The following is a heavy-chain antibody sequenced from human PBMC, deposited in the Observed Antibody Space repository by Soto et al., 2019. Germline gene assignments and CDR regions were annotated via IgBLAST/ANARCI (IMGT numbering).Heavy chain of an antibody. V-gene: IGHV4-59*01. D-gene: IGHD3-3*01. J-gene: IGHJ5*02. Sequence: SETLSLTCTVSGGSISSYYWSWIRQPPGKGLEWIGYIYYSGSTNYNPSLKSRVTISVDTSKNQFSLKLSSVTAADTAVYYCARGVVEVYNWFDPWGQGTLVTVSS. CDR2: IYYSGST. CDR1: GGSISSYY. CDR3: ARGVVEVYNWFDP.